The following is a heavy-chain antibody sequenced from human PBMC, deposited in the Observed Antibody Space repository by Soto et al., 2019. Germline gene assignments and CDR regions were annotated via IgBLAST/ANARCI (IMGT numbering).Heavy chain of an antibody. Sequence: QVHLVQSGAEVKKPGASVKVSCKASGYTFTSLGISWVRQAPGQGLEWLGWISAYNDNTNYTQKLQGRVTMTTDASTTTAYMELRSLRSDETAIYYCARVRYYDTSGYYRFDYWGQGTLITVSS. D-gene: IGHD3-22*01. CDR3: ARVRYYDTSGYYRFDY. V-gene: IGHV1-18*01. CDR1: GYTFTSLG. J-gene: IGHJ4*02. CDR2: ISAYNDNT.